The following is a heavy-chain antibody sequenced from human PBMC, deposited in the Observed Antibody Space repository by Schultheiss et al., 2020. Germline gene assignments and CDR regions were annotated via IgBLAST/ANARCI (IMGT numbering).Heavy chain of an antibody. CDR1: GGSFSGYY. Sequence: SETLSLTCAVYGGSFSGYYWSWIRQPPGKGLEWIGSIYTSGSTNYNPSLKSRVTISVDTSKNQFSLKLSSVTAADTAVYYCVRYDYIWGSYRPVNLFYWGQGTLVTGSS. V-gene: IGHV4-34*01. D-gene: IGHD3-16*02. J-gene: IGHJ4*02. CDR3: VRYDYIWGSYRPVNLFY. CDR2: IYTSGST.